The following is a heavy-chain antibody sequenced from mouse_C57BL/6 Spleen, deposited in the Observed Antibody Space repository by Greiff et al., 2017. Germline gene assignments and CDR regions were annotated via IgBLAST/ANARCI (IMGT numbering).Heavy chain of an antibody. Sequence: EVQLQQSGPELVKPGASVKISCKASGYTFTDYYMNWVKQSHGKSLEWIGDINPNNGGTSYNQKFKGKATLTVDKSSSTAYMELRSLTSEDSAVYYCARKAAEGSSYVEWFAYWGQGTLVTVSA. V-gene: IGHV1-26*01. CDR3: ARKAAEGSSYVEWFAY. J-gene: IGHJ3*01. CDR2: INPNNGGT. D-gene: IGHD1-1*01. CDR1: GYTFTDYY.